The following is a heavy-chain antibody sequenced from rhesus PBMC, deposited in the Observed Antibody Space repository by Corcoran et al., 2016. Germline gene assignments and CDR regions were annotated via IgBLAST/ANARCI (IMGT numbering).Heavy chain of an antibody. CDR2: INPYNGNT. CDR3: ARDPSITMIVVITQKWYFDL. J-gene: IGHJ2*01. Sequence: QVQLVQSGAEVKKPGSSVKVSCKASGYTLTDYFMHWVRQAPRQGLEWMGLINPYNGNTKYAQKFQGRFTMTRDTSTSTAYMGLSSLRSEDTAVYYCARDPSITMIVVITQKWYFDLWGPGTPITISS. CDR1: GYTLTDYF. V-gene: IGHV1S2*01. D-gene: IGHD3-28*01.